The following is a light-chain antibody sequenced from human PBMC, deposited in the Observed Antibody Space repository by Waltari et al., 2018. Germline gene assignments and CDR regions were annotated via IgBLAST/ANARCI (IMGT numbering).Light chain of an antibody. Sequence: EVVLTQSPGTLSLSPRERATLSCRASQSISKYLVWYQQTPGQDPRLLIYAASTRATGIPDRFSGSGFGTDFSLTISRLEPEDFAVYYCQNHDRIPATFGQGTRVEIK. CDR2: AAS. J-gene: IGKJ1*01. CDR3: QNHDRIPAT. V-gene: IGKV3-20*01. CDR1: QSISKY.